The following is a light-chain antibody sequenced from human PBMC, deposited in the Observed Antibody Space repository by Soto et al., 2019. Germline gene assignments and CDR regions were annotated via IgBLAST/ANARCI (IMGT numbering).Light chain of an antibody. CDR3: CSYAGGRTFV. CDR1: SSDVGSYNL. CDR2: EGN. J-gene: IGLJ1*01. V-gene: IGLV2-23*01. Sequence: QSALTQPASVSGSPGQSITISCTGTSSDVGSYNLVSWYQQYPGKAPKVIIYEGNKRPSGVSFRFSGSKSGNTASLTISGLQAADEADYYCCSYAGGRTFVFGTQTQLTVL.